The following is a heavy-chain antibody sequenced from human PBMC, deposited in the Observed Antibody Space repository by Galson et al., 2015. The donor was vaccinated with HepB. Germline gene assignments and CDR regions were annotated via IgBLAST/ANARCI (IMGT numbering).Heavy chain of an antibody. CDR3: TRLGDLSGYSSS. Sequence: SLRLSCAASGFTFNSYGMHWVRQAPGKGLEWVAVISYDGRNIHYADSVKGRFTISRDDSKNTAYLHMKSLKTEDTAVYYCTRLGDLSGYSSSWGQGTLVTVSS. V-gene: IGHV3-33*05. CDR1: GFTFNSYG. CDR2: ISYDGRNI. J-gene: IGHJ4*02. D-gene: IGHD6-13*01.